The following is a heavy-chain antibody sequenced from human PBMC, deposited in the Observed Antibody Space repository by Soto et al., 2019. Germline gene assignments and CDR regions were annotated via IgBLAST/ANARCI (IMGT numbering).Heavy chain of an antibody. V-gene: IGHV1-18*04. Sequence: ASVKVSCKASGYTFTSYGISWVRQAPGQGLEWMGWISAYNGNTNYAQKLQGRVTMTTDTSTSTAYMELRSLRSDDTAVYYCARDSWVDPPLWYFDLWGRGTLVTVSS. CDR1: GYTFTSYG. CDR3: ARDSWVDPPLWYFDL. CDR2: ISAYNGNT. J-gene: IGHJ2*01. D-gene: IGHD6-13*01.